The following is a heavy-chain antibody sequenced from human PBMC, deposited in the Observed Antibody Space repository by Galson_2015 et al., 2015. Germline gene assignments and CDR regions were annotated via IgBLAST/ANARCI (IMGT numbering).Heavy chain of an antibody. CDR2: INPSGAAT. CDR1: GYTFTNYF. J-gene: IGHJ4*02. CDR3: ARELGGTYHFDY. D-gene: IGHD3-10*01. V-gene: IGHV1-46*04. Sequence: SVKVSCKAPGYTFTNYFIQWVRQAPVQGLEWVGAINPSGAATFYAQKLQGRVTMTRDTPTSTVYVELSSLGSEDTAVYYCARELGGTYHFDYWGLGTLVTVSS.